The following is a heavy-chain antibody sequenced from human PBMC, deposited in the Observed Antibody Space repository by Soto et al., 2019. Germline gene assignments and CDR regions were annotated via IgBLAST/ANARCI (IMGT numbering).Heavy chain of an antibody. CDR1: GFTFSSYA. Sequence: PGGSLRLSCAASGFTFSSYAMHWVRQAPGKGLEWVAVISYDGSNKYHADSVKGRFTISRDNSKNSLYLQMNSLRAEDTALYYCAKDLPYYYDTKPTMDVWGQGTTVTVSS. J-gene: IGHJ6*02. D-gene: IGHD3-22*01. CDR2: ISYDGSNK. V-gene: IGHV3-30*04. CDR3: AKDLPYYYDTKPTMDV.